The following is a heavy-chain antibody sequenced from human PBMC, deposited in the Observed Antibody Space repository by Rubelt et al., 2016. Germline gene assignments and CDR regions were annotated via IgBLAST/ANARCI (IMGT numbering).Heavy chain of an antibody. CDR2: IDPSDSYT. CDR1: GYSFTSYW. V-gene: IGHV5-10-1*01. Sequence: EVQLVQSGAEVKKPGESLRISCKGSGYSFTSYWISWVRQMPGKGLEWMGRIDPSDSYTTYSPSFQGSATIAADKSISTAYRQWSSLKASDTAMYYCARHAGDGGNSEDWFDPWGQGTLVTVSS. CDR3: ARHAGDGGNSEDWFDP. J-gene: IGHJ5*02. D-gene: IGHD4-23*01.